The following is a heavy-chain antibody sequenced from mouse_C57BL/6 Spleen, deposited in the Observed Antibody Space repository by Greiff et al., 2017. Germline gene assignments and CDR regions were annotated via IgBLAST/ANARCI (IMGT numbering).Heavy chain of an antibody. D-gene: IGHD1-1*01. CDR3: ARDYFDSSYPFAY. Sequence: EVQGVESGGGLVKPGGSLKLSCAASGFTFSSYAMSWVRQTPEKRLEWVATISDGGSYTYYPDNVKGRFTISRDNAKNNLYLQMSHLKSEDTAMDYCARDYFDSSYPFAYWGQGTLVTVSA. CDR2: ISDGGSYT. J-gene: IGHJ3*01. V-gene: IGHV5-4*01. CDR1: GFTFSSYA.